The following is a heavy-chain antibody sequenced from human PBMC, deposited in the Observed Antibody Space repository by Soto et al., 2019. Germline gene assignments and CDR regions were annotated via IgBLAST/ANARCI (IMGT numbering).Heavy chain of an antibody. D-gene: IGHD6-19*01. Sequence: EVQLVESGGGLVQPGRSLRLSCAASGFTFDDYAMHWVRQVLGKGLEWVSGISWNSGSIGYADSVKGRFTISRDNAKNSLYLQMNSLRAEDTALYYCAKDRDSSGWSDFQHWGQGTLVTVSS. CDR3: AKDRDSSGWSDFQH. J-gene: IGHJ1*01. CDR2: ISWNSGSI. V-gene: IGHV3-9*01. CDR1: GFTFDDYA.